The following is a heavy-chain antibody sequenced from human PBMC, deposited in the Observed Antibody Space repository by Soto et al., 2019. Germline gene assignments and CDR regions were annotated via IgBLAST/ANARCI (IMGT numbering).Heavy chain of an antibody. J-gene: IGHJ6*02. Sequence: SETLSLTCAVSGGSISSGGYSWSWIRQPPGKGLEWIGYIYHSGSTYYNPSLKSRVTISVDRSKNQFSLKLSSVTAADTAVYYCARGGQSQYYSYYGMDVWGQGTTVTVSS. V-gene: IGHV4-30-2*01. CDR2: IYHSGST. CDR3: ARGGQSQYYSYYGMDV. D-gene: IGHD1-26*01. CDR1: GGSISSGGYS.